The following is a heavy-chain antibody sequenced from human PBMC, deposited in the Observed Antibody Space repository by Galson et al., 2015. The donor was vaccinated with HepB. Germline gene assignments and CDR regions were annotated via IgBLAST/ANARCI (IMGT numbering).Heavy chain of an antibody. CDR1: GFTFSSYG. Sequence: SLRLSCAASGFTFSSYGMNWVRQAPGKGLEWVSYISSSSSTIYYADSVKGRFTISRDNAKNSLYLQMNSLRDEDTAVYYCARGNPRGYSYVKFDYWGQGTLVTVSS. CDR3: ARGNPRGYSYVKFDY. J-gene: IGHJ4*02. V-gene: IGHV3-48*02. CDR2: ISSSSSTI. D-gene: IGHD5-18*01.